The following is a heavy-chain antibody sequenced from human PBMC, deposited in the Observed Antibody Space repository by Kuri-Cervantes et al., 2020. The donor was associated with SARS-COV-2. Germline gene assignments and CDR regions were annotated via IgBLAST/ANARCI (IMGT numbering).Heavy chain of an antibody. D-gene: IGHD5-24*01. CDR2: ITPFNGNT. V-gene: IGHV1-45*01. CDR1: GDSFDYRF. J-gene: IGHJ3*02. Sequence: SVKVSCKASGDSFDYRFLHWVRQAPGQPLEWMGWITPFNGNTNYAQRFQDRVTITRDRSMSTAYMDLSSLRSDDTAMYYCARSGPGAISREDGACDIWGQGTMVTVSS. CDR3: ARSGPGAISREDGACDI.